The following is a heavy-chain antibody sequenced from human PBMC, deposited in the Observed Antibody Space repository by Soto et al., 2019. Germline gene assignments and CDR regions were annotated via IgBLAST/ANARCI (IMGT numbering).Heavy chain of an antibody. CDR3: AQSVGGAYYYYLDV. V-gene: IGHV2-5*02. CDR2: IYWDDDK. D-gene: IGHD6-19*01. J-gene: IGHJ6*03. CDR1: GFSLSTSGVG. Sequence: QITLKESGPTLVKPTQTLTLTCTFSGFSLSTSGVGVGWIRQPPGKALEWLALIYWDDDKRYSPSLKSRLTIPKDTSKNQVVLTMTHMDPVDTATYYCAQSVGGAYYYYLDVWGKGTTVTVSS.